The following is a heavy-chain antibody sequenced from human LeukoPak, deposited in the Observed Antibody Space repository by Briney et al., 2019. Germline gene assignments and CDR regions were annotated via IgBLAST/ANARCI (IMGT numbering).Heavy chain of an antibody. Sequence: PPETLSLTCAVSGYSISSGFYWAWIRQPPGKGLEWLGIIYYSGNTYYNPSLKSRLTISVDTSKNEFSLKLSSVTAADTAVYYCARDNGGDDPPTLDYWGQGTLVTVSS. CDR1: GYSISSGFY. J-gene: IGHJ4*02. CDR3: ARDNGGDDPPTLDY. V-gene: IGHV4-38-2*02. D-gene: IGHD2-8*01. CDR2: IYYSGNT.